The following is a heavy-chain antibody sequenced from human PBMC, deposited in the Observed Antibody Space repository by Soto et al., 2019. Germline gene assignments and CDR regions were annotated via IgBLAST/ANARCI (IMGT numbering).Heavy chain of an antibody. Sequence: QVQLVQSGAEVKKPGSSVKVSCKASGGTFSSHAISWVRQAPGQGLEWMGGLIPIFGTANYAQKFQGRFTITADESTNTAYMDLSSLRSEDTAVYYCASPDAYKGYYNGMDVWGQGTTVTVSS. CDR2: LIPIFGTA. CDR1: GGTFSSHA. V-gene: IGHV1-69*12. CDR3: ASPDAYKGYYNGMDV. D-gene: IGHD1-1*01. J-gene: IGHJ6*02.